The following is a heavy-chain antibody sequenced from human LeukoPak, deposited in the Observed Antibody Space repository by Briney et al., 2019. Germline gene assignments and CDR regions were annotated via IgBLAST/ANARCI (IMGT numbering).Heavy chain of an antibody. CDR3: AKDGIAYGSGSYCSS. CDR1: GFTFSHAW. Sequence: GGSLRLSCAASGFTFSHAWLNWVRQAPGKGLEWVAIISPDGSSEKYADSVKGRFTISRDNSKNTLYLQMNSLRVEDTAMYYCAKDGIAYGSGSYCSSWGQGALVTVSS. D-gene: IGHD3-10*01. J-gene: IGHJ5*02. V-gene: IGHV3-30*18. CDR2: ISPDGSSE.